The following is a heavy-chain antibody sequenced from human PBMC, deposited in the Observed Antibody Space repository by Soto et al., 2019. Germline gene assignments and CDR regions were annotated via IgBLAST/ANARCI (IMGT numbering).Heavy chain of an antibody. CDR1: GFTFSSYD. CDR3: ARDWDGSGWLDP. Sequence: GGSLRLSCAASGFTFSSYDMHWVRQATGKGLEWVSAIGTAGDTYYPGSVKGRFTISRENAKNSLYLQMNSLRAGDTAVYYCARDWDGSGWLDPWGQGTLVTVAS. V-gene: IGHV3-13*01. J-gene: IGHJ5*02. D-gene: IGHD6-19*01. CDR2: IGTAGDT.